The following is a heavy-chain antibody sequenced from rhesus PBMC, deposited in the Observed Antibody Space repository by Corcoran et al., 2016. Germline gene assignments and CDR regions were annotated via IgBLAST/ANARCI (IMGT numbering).Heavy chain of an antibody. CDR1: FTFSSYG. Sequence: FTFSSYGMSWVRQAPGKGLEWVSYISNGGGSTYYADSVKGRFTISRDNSKNTLSLQMNSLRAEDTAVYYCAKTGGSSSNSLDVWGRGVLVTVSS. J-gene: IGHJ5-2*02. CDR2: ISNGGGST. D-gene: IGHD4-29*01. V-gene: IGHV3S5*01. CDR3: AKTGGSSSNSLDV.